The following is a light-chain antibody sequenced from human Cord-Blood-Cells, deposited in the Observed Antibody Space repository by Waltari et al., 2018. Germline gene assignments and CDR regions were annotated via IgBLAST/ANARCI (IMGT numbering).Light chain of an antibody. J-gene: IGKJ4*01. Sequence: DIVMTQSPDSLAVSLGERATINCKSSQSVLYSSNNKNYLAWYQQKPGQPPKLLIYWASTREFGVPHRFSGSGSGTDFTLTISSLQAEDVAVYYCQQYYSTPLTFGGGTKVEIK. CDR3: QQYYSTPLT. V-gene: IGKV4-1*01. CDR1: QSVLYSSNNKNY. CDR2: WAS.